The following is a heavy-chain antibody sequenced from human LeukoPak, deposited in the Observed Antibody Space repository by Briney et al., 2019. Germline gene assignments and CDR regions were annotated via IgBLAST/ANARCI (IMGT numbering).Heavy chain of an antibody. Sequence: GGSLRLSCAASGFSVSNNYMSWVRQAPGKGLEWVSVIFADESTYYADSVKGRFTISRDNAKKTLYLQMNSLRAEDTAVYYCARSIGLTGGGVDVWGQGTTVTVSS. V-gene: IGHV3-53*01. J-gene: IGHJ6*02. D-gene: IGHD3-9*01. CDR2: IFADEST. CDR1: GFSVSNNY. CDR3: ARSIGLTGGGVDV.